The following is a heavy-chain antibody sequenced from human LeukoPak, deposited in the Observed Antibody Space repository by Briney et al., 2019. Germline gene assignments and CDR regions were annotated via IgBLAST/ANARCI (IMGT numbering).Heavy chain of an antibody. Sequence: GRSLRLSCAASGFIFSSYGMHWVRQAPGKGLEWVPLISSDGHNKDYADSVKGRFTISRDNSKITLYLQMNSLRPEDTAMYYCAKVRAPTGYGMDVWGQGTTVTVSS. CDR1: GFIFSSYG. CDR2: ISSDGHNK. V-gene: IGHV3-30*18. D-gene: IGHD1-14*01. J-gene: IGHJ6*02. CDR3: AKVRAPTGYGMDV.